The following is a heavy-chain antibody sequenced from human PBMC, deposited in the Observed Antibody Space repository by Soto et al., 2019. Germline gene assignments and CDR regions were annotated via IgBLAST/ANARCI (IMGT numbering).Heavy chain of an antibody. CDR2: IWYDGSNK. CDR1: GFTFSSYG. CDR3: ARDRGADFYATPWFDP. Sequence: LRLSCAASGFTFSSYGMHWVRQAPGKGLEWVAVIWYDGSNKYYADSVKGRFTISRDNSKNTLYLQMNSLRAEDTAVYYCARDRGADFYATPWFDPWGQGTLVTVSS. V-gene: IGHV3-33*01. D-gene: IGHD2-8*01. J-gene: IGHJ5*02.